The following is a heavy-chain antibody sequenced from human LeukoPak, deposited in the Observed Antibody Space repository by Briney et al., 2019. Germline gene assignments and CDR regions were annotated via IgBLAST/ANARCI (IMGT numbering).Heavy chain of an antibody. CDR3: ARGGGIAAAGTCYFDY. D-gene: IGHD6-13*01. CDR2: INHSGST. Sequence: SETLSLTCVVYGGSFSGYYWSWIRQPPGKGLEWIGEINHSGSTNYNLSLKSRVTISVDTSKNQFSLKLSSVTAADTAVYYCARGGGIAAAGTCYFDYWGQGTLVTVSS. J-gene: IGHJ4*02. CDR1: GGSFSGYY. V-gene: IGHV4-34*01.